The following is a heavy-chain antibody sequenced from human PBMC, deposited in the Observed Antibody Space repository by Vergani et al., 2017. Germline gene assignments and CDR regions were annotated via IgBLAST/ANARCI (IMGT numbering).Heavy chain of an antibody. CDR3: AREPPFLFGEDY. CDR1: GFTFSSYE. D-gene: IGHD3-10*01. V-gene: IGHV3-48*03. J-gene: IGHJ4*02. Sequence: EVQLVESGGGLVQPGGSLRLSCAASGFTFSSYEMNWVRQAPGKGLEWVSYISSSSSYIYYADSVKGRFTISRDNAKNSLYLQMNSLRAEDTAVYYCAREPPFLFGEDYWGQGTLVTVSS. CDR2: ISSSSSYI.